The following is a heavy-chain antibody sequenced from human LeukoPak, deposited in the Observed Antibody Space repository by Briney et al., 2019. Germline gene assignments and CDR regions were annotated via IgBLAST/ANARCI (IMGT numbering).Heavy chain of an antibody. J-gene: IGHJ4*02. Sequence: AGTLSLTCVASGFTFSSHNLNWLIQDPGKERLGWISTSTNSSYIYYADSVKGRFTISRDNAKNSLYLKMNSVSAEDTALYYCARDPINIPTAGNGFDYWGQGTLVSVSS. CDR1: GFTFSSHN. V-gene: IGHV3-21*06. CDR3: ARDPINIPTAGNGFDY. D-gene: IGHD6-13*01. CDR2: TSTNSSYI.